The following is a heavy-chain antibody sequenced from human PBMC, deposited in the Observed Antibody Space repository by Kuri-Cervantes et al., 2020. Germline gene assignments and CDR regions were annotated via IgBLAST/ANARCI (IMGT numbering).Heavy chain of an antibody. CDR2: IYYSGST. Sequence: SETLSLTCAVSGYSISSGYYWGWIRQPPGKGLEWIGSIYYSGSTYYNPSLKSRVTISVDTSKNQFSLKLSSVTAADTAVYYCARRRERAYFDYWGRGTLVTVSS. CDR3: ARRRERAYFDY. J-gene: IGHJ4*02. V-gene: IGHV4-38-2*01. CDR1: GYSISSGYY.